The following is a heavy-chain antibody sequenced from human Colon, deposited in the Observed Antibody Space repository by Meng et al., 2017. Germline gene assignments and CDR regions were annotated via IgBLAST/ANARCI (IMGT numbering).Heavy chain of an antibody. Sequence: ASVTVSCKASGYTFTSYVLSWVRQAPGQGLEWMGWISAYNGNTNYAQKLQGRVTMTTDTSTSTAYMELRSLRSDDTAVYYCARYDSSGYYFSRKYYFDYWGQGTLVTVSS. J-gene: IGHJ4*02. CDR3: ARYDSSGYYFSRKYYFDY. V-gene: IGHV1-18*01. CDR1: GYTFTSYV. D-gene: IGHD3-22*01. CDR2: ISAYNGNT.